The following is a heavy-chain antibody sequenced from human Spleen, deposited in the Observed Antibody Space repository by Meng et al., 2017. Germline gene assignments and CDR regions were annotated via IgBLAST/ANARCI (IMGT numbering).Heavy chain of an antibody. V-gene: IGHV1-69-2*01. Sequence: EAQPVKSGAGGKKPGATVKISCKVSGYTFTDYSMDWGQQAPGKGLEWMGLVDPEDGETIYAEKFQGRVTITADTSTDTAYMELSSLRSEDTAVYYCARDEDISAAGKLFGNYWGQGTLVTVSS. D-gene: IGHD6-13*01. J-gene: IGHJ4*02. CDR2: VDPEDGET. CDR1: GYTFTDYS. CDR3: ARDEDISAAGKLFGNY.